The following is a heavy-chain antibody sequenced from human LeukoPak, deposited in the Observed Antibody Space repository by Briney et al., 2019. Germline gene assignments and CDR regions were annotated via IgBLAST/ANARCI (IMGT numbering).Heavy chain of an antibody. J-gene: IGHJ4*02. V-gene: IGHV3-7*01. CDR2: IKEDESEK. Sequence: GGSLRLSCAASGFTFTSYWMGWVRQAPGNGPEWVANIKEDESEKNYVDSVKGRFTISRDSAKNALYLQMNSLRAEDTAVYYCAKVAGDYVWGSYPFDYWGQGTLVTVSS. D-gene: IGHD3-16*01. CDR1: GFTFTSYW. CDR3: AKVAGDYVWGSYPFDY.